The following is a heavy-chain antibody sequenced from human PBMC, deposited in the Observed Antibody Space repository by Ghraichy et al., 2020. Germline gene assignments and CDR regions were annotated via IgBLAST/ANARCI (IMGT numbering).Heavy chain of an antibody. J-gene: IGHJ3*02. D-gene: IGHD1-26*01. V-gene: IGHV4-31*03. CDR2: IYYSGST. Sequence: LRLSCTVSGGSISSGGYYWSWIRQHPGKGLEWIGYIYYSGSTYYNPSLKSRVTISVDTSKNQFSLKLSSVTAADTAVYYCARDSARDAFDIWGQGTMVTVSS. CDR1: GGSISSGGYY. CDR3: ARDSARDAFDI.